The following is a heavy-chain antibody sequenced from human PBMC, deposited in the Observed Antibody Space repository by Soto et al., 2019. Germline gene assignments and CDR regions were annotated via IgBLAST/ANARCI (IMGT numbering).Heavy chain of an antibody. D-gene: IGHD2-15*01. CDR1: GYTFTSYG. V-gene: IGHV1-8*02. CDR3: ARPYCSGGSCYWPDAFDI. CDR2: MNPNSGNT. J-gene: IGHJ3*02. Sequence: ASVKVSCKASGYTFTSYGISWVRQATGQGLEWMGWMNPNSGNTGYAQKFQGRVTMTRNTSISTAYMELSSLRSEDTAVYYCARPYCSGGSCYWPDAFDIWGQGTMVTVSS.